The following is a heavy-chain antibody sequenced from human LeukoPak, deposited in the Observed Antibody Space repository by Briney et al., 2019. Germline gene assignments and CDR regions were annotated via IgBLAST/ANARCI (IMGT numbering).Heavy chain of an antibody. CDR2: ITSSSSYI. V-gene: IGHV3-21*01. CDR3: ARDPYSGNYGDYYYYYMDV. CDR1: GFTFNTYN. J-gene: IGHJ6*03. D-gene: IGHD1-26*01. Sequence: KPGESLRLSCVASGFTFNTYNMNWVRQAPGKGLEWVSSITSSSSYIYYADSVKGRFTISRDNAKSSLYLQMNSLRDEDTAVYYCARDPYSGNYGDYYYYYMDVWGKGTTVTISS.